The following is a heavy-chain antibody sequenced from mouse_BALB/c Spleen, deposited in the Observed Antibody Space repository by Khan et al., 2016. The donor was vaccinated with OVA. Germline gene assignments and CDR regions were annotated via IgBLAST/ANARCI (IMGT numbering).Heavy chain of an antibody. CDR1: GYSFTGYY. CDR3: ARGYDFFAY. V-gene: IGHV1-26*01. CDR2: VNPNTGNT. J-gene: IGHJ3*01. D-gene: IGHD2-14*01. Sequence: EVQLQESGPDLVKPGASVKMSCKASGYSFTGYYMNWVKQSHGKSLECIGRVNPNTGNTNYNQKFRGKVILIVDTSSSTAYMELRSLTSEDSAVYYCARGYDFFAYWGQGTLVTVSA.